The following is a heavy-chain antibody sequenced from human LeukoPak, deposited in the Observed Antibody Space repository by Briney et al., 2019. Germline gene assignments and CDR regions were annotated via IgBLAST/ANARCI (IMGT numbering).Heavy chain of an antibody. J-gene: IGHJ4*02. CDR2: ISASGSAT. V-gene: IGHV3-23*01. D-gene: IGHD3-3*01. CDR3: AKDLYLRDFWSGYDY. CDR1: EFTFSSYS. Sequence: GSLRLSCAASEFTFSSYSMNWVCQAPGKGLEWVAAISASGSATSYADSVRGRFTISRDNSKSTTYLQMNNLRAEDTAVFYCAKDLYLRDFWSGYDYWGQGIPVTVSS.